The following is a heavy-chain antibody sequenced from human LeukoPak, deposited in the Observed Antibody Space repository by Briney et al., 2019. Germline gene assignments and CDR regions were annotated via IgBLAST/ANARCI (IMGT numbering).Heavy chain of an antibody. CDR1: GGSISSSSYY. CDR2: IYYSGST. V-gene: IGHV4-39*01. J-gene: IGHJ4*02. CDR3: ARRHGGSGYPGGSLDDY. Sequence: PSENLSLNCTVSGGSISSSSYYWGWIRQPPRKGLEWIGGIYYSGSTYYNPSLKSRVTISVDTSKNQFSLKLSSVTAADTAVYYCARRHGGSGYPGGSLDDYWGQGTLVTVSS. D-gene: IGHD3-22*01.